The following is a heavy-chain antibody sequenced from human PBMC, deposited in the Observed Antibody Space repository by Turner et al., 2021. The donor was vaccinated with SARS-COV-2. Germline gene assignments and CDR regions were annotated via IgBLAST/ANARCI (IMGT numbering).Heavy chain of an antibody. CDR3: AKVASNPGDYFDY. V-gene: IGHV3-23*01. D-gene: IGHD4-17*01. Sequence: EVQLLESGGGLVQPGGSLRLSCAASGFTCSSYAMSWVRQAPGKGREWVAGISGSGGSTYYADSVKGRFTISRDNSKNTLYLQMNSLRAEDTAVYYCAKVASNPGDYFDYWGQGTLVTVSS. J-gene: IGHJ4*02. CDR2: ISGSGGST. CDR1: GFTCSSYA.